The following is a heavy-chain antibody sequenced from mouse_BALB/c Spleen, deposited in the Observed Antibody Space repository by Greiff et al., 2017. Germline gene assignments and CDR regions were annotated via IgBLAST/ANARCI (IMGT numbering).Heavy chain of an antibody. CDR1: GFTFSSYG. J-gene: IGHJ1*01. CDR2: ISSGGSYT. CDR3: ARDYYGSSEGYFDV. Sequence: EVKLMESGGGLVQPGGSLKLSCAASGFTFSSYGMSWVRQTPEKRLEWVAEISSGGSYTYYPDTVTGRFTISRDNAKNTLYLEMSSLRSEDTAMYYCARDYYGSSEGYFDVWGAGTTVTVSS. V-gene: IGHV5-9-4*01. D-gene: IGHD1-1*01.